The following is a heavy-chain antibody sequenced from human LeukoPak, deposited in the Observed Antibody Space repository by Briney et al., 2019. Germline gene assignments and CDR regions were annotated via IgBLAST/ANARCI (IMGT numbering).Heavy chain of an antibody. J-gene: IGHJ3*02. CDR1: GYTFTSYY. V-gene: IGHV1-46*01. CDR2: INPSGGST. Sequence: ASVKVSCKASGYTFTSYYMHWVRQAPGQGLEWMGIINPSGGSTSYAQKFQGRVTMTRDTSTSTVYMELSSLRSEDTAVYYCARARDVVVVAATRENDDAFDIWGQGTMVTVSS. CDR3: ARARDVVVVAATRENDDAFDI. D-gene: IGHD2-15*01.